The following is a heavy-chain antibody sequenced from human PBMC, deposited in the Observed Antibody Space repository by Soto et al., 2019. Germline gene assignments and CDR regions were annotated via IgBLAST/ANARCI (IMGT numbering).Heavy chain of an antibody. CDR3: ARVASDYINAVDH. D-gene: IGHD4-4*01. J-gene: IGHJ4*02. Sequence: EVQLLESGGGLVQPGGSLRLSCAASGFIFNAYAMTWVRQAPGKGLEWVSAIGGSGGNRYYAASVKGRFTISRDNSKDTVDLQINSLRVEDTAVYYCARVASDYINAVDHWGQGILVTVSS. CDR2: IGGSGGNR. CDR1: GFIFNAYA. V-gene: IGHV3-23*01.